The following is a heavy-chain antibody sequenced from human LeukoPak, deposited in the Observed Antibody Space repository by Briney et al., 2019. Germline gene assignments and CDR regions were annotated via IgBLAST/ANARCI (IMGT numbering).Heavy chain of an antibody. V-gene: IGHV5-51*01. Sequence: GESLKISCKGYGYSFTSYWIGWVRQMPGKGLEWMGIIYPYDSDTLYSPSFQGRVTISADKSINTAYLQWSSLEASDTALYYCARPKTGRIAASAFDIWGQATMVTVSS. CDR2: IYPYDSDT. J-gene: IGHJ3*02. D-gene: IGHD6-13*01. CDR1: GYSFTSYW. CDR3: ARPKTGRIAASAFDI.